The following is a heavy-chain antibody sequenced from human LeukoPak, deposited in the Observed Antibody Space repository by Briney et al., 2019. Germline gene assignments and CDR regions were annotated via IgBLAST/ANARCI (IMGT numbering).Heavy chain of an antibody. D-gene: IGHD6-13*01. V-gene: IGHV3-74*01. CDR3: ARAPSWAAAGTGNWFDP. Sequence: GGSLRLSCAASGFTFSSYWMHWVRQAPGKGRVWVSRINSDGSSTSYADSVKGRFTISRDNAKNTLYLQMNCLRAEDTAVYYCARAPSWAAAGTGNWFDPWGQGTLVTVSS. CDR2: INSDGSST. CDR1: GFTFSSYW. J-gene: IGHJ5*02.